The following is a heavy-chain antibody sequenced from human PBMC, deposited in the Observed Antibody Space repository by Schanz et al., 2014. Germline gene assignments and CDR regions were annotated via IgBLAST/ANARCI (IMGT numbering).Heavy chain of an antibody. CDR3: ARDDFYTDASDI. Sequence: QVQLQESGPGLVKPSQTLSLTCTVSGGSLTSGGDHWTWIRHHPEKGLEWIGYISYNGNTDYNPSLKSRVSILRDTSQNLFSLRLASITASDAAVYFCARDDFYTDASDIWGQGTLVTVSS. CDR2: ISYNGNT. D-gene: IGHD2-21*02. J-gene: IGHJ3*02. V-gene: IGHV4-31*03. CDR1: GGSLTSGGDH.